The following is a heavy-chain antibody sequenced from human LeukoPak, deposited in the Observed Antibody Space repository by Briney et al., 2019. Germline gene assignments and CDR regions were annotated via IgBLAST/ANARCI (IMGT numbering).Heavy chain of an antibody. D-gene: IGHD5/OR15-5a*01. V-gene: IGHV1-18*01. J-gene: IGHJ4*02. Sequence: ASVKVSCKASGYTFTSYGISWVRRAPGQGLEWMGWISAYNGNTNYAQKLQGRVTMTTDTSTSTAYMELRSLRSDDTAVCYCARDVDIVSPGYWGQGTLVTVSS. CDR1: GYTFTSYG. CDR2: ISAYNGNT. CDR3: ARDVDIVSPGY.